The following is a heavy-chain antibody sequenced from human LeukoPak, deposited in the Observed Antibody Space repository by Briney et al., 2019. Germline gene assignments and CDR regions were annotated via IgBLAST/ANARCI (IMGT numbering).Heavy chain of an antibody. Sequence: SQTLSLTCAISGDSVSSNSVAWNWIRQSPSRGLEWLGRTYYKSKWYNDYAGSVKSRITINPDTSKNQFSLQLSSMTPEDTAVYYCARGATYYSDSSGYLGPFYFDYWGQGTPVTVSS. CDR3: ARGATYYSDSSGYLGPFYFDY. CDR2: TYYKSKWYN. J-gene: IGHJ4*02. D-gene: IGHD3-22*01. CDR1: GDSVSSNSVA. V-gene: IGHV6-1*01.